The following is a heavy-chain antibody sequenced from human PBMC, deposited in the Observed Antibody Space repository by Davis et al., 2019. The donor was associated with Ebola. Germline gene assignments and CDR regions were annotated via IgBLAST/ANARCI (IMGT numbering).Heavy chain of an antibody. CDR1: RYTFTGHF. J-gene: IGHJ6*03. D-gene: IGHD6-19*01. CDR2: ISAYNGNT. CDR3: EKAETVAGTIRYYYYYMDV. V-gene: IGHV1-18*04. Sequence: ASVTVSCKTSRYTFTGHFMHWLRQAPGQGLDWMGWISAYNGNTNYAQKLQGRVTITTDTSTSTAYMELRILRAEDTGVYYCEKAETVAGTIRYYYYYMDVWGKGTTVTVSS.